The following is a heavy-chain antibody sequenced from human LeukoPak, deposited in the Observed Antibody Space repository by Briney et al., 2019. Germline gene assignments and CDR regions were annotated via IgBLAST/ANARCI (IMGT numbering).Heavy chain of an antibody. V-gene: IGHV3-23*01. Sequence: GGSLRLSCAASGFTFSSYAMSWVRQAPGKGLEWASVMGGSDGRIYYADSVKGRFTISRDNSKNTVYLQLNSLRAEDTAVYYCAKQGLTTSWLYSDYWGQGTLVTVSS. J-gene: IGHJ4*02. CDR1: GFTFSSYA. CDR2: MGGSDGRI. CDR3: AKQGLTTSWLYSDY. D-gene: IGHD2-2*02.